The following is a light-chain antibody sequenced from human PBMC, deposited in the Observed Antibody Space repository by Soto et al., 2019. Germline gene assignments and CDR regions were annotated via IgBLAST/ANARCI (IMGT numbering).Light chain of an antibody. CDR2: SAS. V-gene: IGKV3-15*01. CDR3: QQYSNWPPIT. CDR1: QSVSSN. Sequence: EIVMTQSPATLSVSPGERATLSCRASQSVSSNLAWYQQKPGQAPRLLIYSASTRATGIPARFSVSGSGTEFTLTISSLQSEDFAVYYCQQYSNWPPITFGQGTRLDVK. J-gene: IGKJ5*01.